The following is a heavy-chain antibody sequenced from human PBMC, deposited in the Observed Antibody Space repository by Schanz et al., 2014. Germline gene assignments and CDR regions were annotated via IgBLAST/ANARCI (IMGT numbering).Heavy chain of an antibody. D-gene: IGHD3-10*01. CDR1: GGTFSSFG. Sequence: VQLEQSGAEVKKPGSSVKVSCKASGGTFSSFGINWVRQAPGQGLEWMGRFIPILDVGNYAQQFQGRVTFTADTSTNTAYMELSSLTSEDTAVHYCARGRGFYDYWGQGTLVTVSS. CDR3: ARGRGFYDY. V-gene: IGHV1-69*02. CDR2: FIPILDVG. J-gene: IGHJ4*02.